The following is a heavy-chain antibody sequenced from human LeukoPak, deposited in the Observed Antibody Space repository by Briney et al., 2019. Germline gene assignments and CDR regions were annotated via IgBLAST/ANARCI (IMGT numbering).Heavy chain of an antibody. V-gene: IGHV1-2*02. Sequence: GASVKVSCKASGYTFTGYYMHWVRQAPGQGLEWMGWINPNSGGTNYAQKFQGRVTMTRDTSISTAYMELSRLRSDDTAVYYCAREGSSTSCYPPYGMDVWGQGTTVTVSS. CDR3: AREGSSTSCYPPYGMDV. CDR2: INPNSGGT. CDR1: GYTFTGYY. D-gene: IGHD2-2*01. J-gene: IGHJ6*02.